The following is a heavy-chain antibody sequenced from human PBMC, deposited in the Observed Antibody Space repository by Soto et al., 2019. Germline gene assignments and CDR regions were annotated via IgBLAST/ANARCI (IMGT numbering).Heavy chain of an antibody. CDR2: IKHKTDGGTT. CDR1: VFTFSSAW. V-gene: IGHV3-15*01. D-gene: IGHD2-15*01. J-gene: IGHJ6*02. CDR3: ARMVVAATHGYYGMDV. Sequence: RGSLLLSCASSVFTFSSAWMGWVGQAPGKGLELGGLIKHKTDGGTTDYAAPVKGRFTISRDDSKNTLYLQMNSLRAEDTAVYYCARMVVAATHGYYGMDVWGQGTTVPRSS.